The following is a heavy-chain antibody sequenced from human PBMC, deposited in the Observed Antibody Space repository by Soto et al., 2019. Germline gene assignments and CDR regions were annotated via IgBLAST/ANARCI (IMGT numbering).Heavy chain of an antibody. CDR2: ISTYNGHT. D-gene: IGHD6-13*01. V-gene: IGHV1-18*01. Sequence: VQLVQSGSEVKRPGASVKVSCKASGYTFADYGISWVRQAPGQGLEWMGWISTYNGHTNYAQNVQGRVTLTTDKSTNTAYMELRSLRSDDTAVYYCAREWQQLGQGDYYYYAMDVWGQGTTVTVSS. J-gene: IGHJ6*02. CDR1: GYTFADYG. CDR3: AREWQQLGQGDYYYYAMDV.